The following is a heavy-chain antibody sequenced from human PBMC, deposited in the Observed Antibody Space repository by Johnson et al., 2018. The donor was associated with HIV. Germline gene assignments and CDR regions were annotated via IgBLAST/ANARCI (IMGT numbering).Heavy chain of an antibody. CDR3: AKGPITDDAFDI. CDR1: GFTFSSYA. J-gene: IGHJ3*02. Sequence: QVQLVESGGGVVQPGRSLRLSCAASGFTFSSYAMHWVRQAPGKGLDWVAVISDDGSNEHYTDSVKGRFTISRDNSKNTLHLQMNNLRAEDTAVYYCAKGPITDDAFDIWGQGTMVTVSS. D-gene: IGHD5-12*01. CDR2: ISDDGSNE. V-gene: IGHV3-30*04.